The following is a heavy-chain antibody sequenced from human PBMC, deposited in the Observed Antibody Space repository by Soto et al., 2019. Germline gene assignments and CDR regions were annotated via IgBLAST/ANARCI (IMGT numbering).Heavy chain of an antibody. V-gene: IGHV3-30*18. CDR1: GFTLSSYG. J-gene: IGHJ4*02. CDR2: ISYDGSNK. Sequence: QPGGSLRLSCAASGFTLSSYGMHWVRQAPGKGLEWVAVISYDGSNKYYADSVKGRFTISRDNSKNTLYLQMNSLRAEDTAVYYCAKDRLGAIDTYYYDSSGYYDYWGQGTLVTVSS. CDR3: AKDRLGAIDTYYYDSSGYYDY. D-gene: IGHD3-22*01.